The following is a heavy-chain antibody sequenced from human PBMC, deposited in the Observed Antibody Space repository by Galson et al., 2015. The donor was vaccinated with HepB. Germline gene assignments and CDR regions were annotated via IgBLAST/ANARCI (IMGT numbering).Heavy chain of an antibody. CDR2: MNPNSGNT. CDR3: ATRRISYYDILTGHHGRNWFDP. Sequence: SVKVSCKASGYTFTSYDINWVRQATGQGLEWMGWMNPNSGNTGYAQKFQGRVTMTRNTSISTAYMELSSLRSEDTAVYYCATRRISYYDILTGHHGRNWFDPWGQGTLVTVSS. CDR1: GYTFTSYD. D-gene: IGHD3-9*01. V-gene: IGHV1-8*01. J-gene: IGHJ5*02.